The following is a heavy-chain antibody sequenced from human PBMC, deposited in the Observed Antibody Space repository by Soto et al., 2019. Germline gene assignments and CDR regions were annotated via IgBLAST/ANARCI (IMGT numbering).Heavy chain of an antibody. V-gene: IGHV5-51*01. Sequence: GESLKISCKGSGYSFTSYWIGWVRQMPGKGLEWMGIIYPGDSDTRYSPSFQGQVTISADKSISTAYLQWSSLKASDTAMYYCARHKSPHGCNPFNWFDPRGQGTLVTVSS. D-gene: IGHD6-19*01. CDR1: GYSFTSYW. CDR2: IYPGDSDT. CDR3: ARHKSPHGCNPFNWFDP. J-gene: IGHJ5*02.